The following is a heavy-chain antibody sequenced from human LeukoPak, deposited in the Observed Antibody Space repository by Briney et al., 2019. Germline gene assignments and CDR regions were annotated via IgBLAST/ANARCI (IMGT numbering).Heavy chain of an antibody. V-gene: IGHV3-7*01. CDR2: IMMDGSDK. CDR3: VRRNLFDY. CDR1: GFSFRDYW. Sequence: PGGSLRLSCVASGFSFRDYWMTWVRQAPGKGLEFVANIMMDGSDKYYVDSVKGRFTISRDNAKNSVYLQMNSLRVEDTAVYYCVRRNLFDYWGQGTVVTVSS. J-gene: IGHJ4*02. D-gene: IGHD1-14*01.